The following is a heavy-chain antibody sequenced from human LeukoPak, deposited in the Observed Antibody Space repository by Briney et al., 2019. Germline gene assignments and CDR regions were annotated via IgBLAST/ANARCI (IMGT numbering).Heavy chain of an antibody. CDR2: ISSSSTYI. D-gene: IGHD5-12*01. Sequence: NPGGSLRLSCAASGLTFSGYSMNWVRQAPGKGLEWVSSISSSSTYIYYADSVKGRFTISRDNAKNSLYLQMNSLRAEDTAVYYCAREGYSGYDRYFDYWGQGTLVTVSS. J-gene: IGHJ4*02. CDR3: AREGYSGYDRYFDY. V-gene: IGHV3-21*01. CDR1: GLTFSGYS.